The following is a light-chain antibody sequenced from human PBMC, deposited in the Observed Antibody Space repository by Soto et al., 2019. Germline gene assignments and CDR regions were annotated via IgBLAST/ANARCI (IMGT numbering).Light chain of an antibody. CDR1: QSLSSY. V-gene: IGKV3-11*01. CDR2: DAS. J-gene: IGKJ4*01. CDR3: QQRSNWLT. Sequence: EIVLTQSPATLSLSPGERATLSCRASQSLSSYLAWYQQKPGQAPRLLIYDASNRATGIPARFSGSESGTDFTLTISSLEPEDFAVYYCQQRSNWLTFGGGTKVEIK.